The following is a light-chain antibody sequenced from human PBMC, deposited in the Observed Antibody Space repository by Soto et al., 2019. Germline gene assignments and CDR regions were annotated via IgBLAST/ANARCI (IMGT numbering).Light chain of an antibody. J-gene: IGKJ5*01. CDR1: QSVSSK. Sequence: DIVMTQYPATLSVSPGAIATLSCRASQSVSSKLAWYQQKPGQAPRLLIYDASNRATGIPARFSGSGSGTDFTLTISSLEPEDFALYYCQQRSNGPLITFGQGTRLEI. CDR3: QQRSNGPLIT. CDR2: DAS. V-gene: IGKV3-11*01.